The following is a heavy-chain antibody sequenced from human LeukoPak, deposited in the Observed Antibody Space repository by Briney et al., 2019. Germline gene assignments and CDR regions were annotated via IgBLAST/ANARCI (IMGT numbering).Heavy chain of an antibody. J-gene: IGHJ4*02. V-gene: IGHV3-30*02. CDR2: IRYDGSNK. CDR1: GFTFSTYG. Sequence: PGGSLRLSCPASGFTFSTYGMHWVRQAPGKGLEWVAFIRYDGSNKYYADSVKGRFTISRDNSKNTLYLQMNSLRAEDTAVYFCAKDKDPWKSTSISDFDYWGQGTLVAVSS. D-gene: IGHD1-1*01. CDR3: AKDKDPWKSTSISDFDY.